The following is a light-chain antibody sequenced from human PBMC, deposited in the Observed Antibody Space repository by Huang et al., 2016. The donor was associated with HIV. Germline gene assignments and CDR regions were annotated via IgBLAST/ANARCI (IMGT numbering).Light chain of an antibody. V-gene: IGKV3-11*01. CDR2: DSS. CDR1: QSVSSY. Sequence: EIVLTQSPATLSLSPGERAILSCRASQSVSSYLAWYQQKPGQAPRLLIYDSSNRATGIPARFSGSGSETDFTLTISSLEPEDFAVYYCQQRSNWPPITFGQGTRLEIK. CDR3: QQRSNWPPIT. J-gene: IGKJ5*01.